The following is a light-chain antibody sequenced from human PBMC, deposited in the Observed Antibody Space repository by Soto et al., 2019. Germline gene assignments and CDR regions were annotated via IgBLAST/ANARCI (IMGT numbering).Light chain of an antibody. CDR1: SSNIGSET. CDR3: AVWDDSLNGYV. J-gene: IGLJ1*01. CDR2: GNN. V-gene: IGLV1-44*01. Sequence: QSALTQPPSASGTPGQRVTISCSGSSSNIGSETVNWYQRVPGTAPKLLIYGNNQRPSGVPDRFSGSKSGTSASLAISGLQSEDEADYYCAVWDDSLNGYVFATGTKVTVL.